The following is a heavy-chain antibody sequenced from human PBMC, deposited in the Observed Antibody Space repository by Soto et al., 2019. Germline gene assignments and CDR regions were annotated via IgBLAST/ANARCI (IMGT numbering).Heavy chain of an antibody. V-gene: IGHV1-3*05. J-gene: IGHJ4*02. Sequence: QVQLVQSGAEEKKPGASVKVSCKASGYTFTSYAMHWVRQAPGQRLEWMGWINAGNGNTKYSQKFQGRVTITRDTSASTAYMDLSSLRSEDTAVYYCARSIAVAAPDYWGQGTLVTVSS. CDR1: GYTFTSYA. D-gene: IGHD6-19*01. CDR2: INAGNGNT. CDR3: ARSIAVAAPDY.